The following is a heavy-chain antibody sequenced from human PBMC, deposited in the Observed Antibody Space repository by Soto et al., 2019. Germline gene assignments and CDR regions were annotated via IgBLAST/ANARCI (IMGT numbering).Heavy chain of an antibody. Sequence: SETLSLTCTVSGGSINGFYWSWIRQPPGKGLEWIGYIYKSATTYYNPSFESRVAISLDTSKSQFSLTVTSVTAGDTAVYFCARGRYCLTGSCFPNWFDSWGRGTLVTVSS. CDR1: GGSINGFY. D-gene: IGHD2-15*01. J-gene: IGHJ5*01. CDR2: IYKSATT. CDR3: ARGRYCLTGSCFPNWFDS. V-gene: IGHV4-4*08.